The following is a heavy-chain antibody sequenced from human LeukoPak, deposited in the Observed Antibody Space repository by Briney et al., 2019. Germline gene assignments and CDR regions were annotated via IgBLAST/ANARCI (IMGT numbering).Heavy chain of an antibody. CDR2: IRYDGSNK. CDR1: GFTFSSYG. J-gene: IGHJ4*02. D-gene: IGHD6-13*01. V-gene: IGHV3-30*02. Sequence: PGGSLRLSCAASGFTFSSYGMHWVRQAPGKELEWVAFIRYDGSNKYYADSVKGRFTISRDNSKNTLYLQMNSLRAEDTAVYYCANQGIAAAGTHYWGQGTLVTVSS. CDR3: ANQGIAAAGTHY.